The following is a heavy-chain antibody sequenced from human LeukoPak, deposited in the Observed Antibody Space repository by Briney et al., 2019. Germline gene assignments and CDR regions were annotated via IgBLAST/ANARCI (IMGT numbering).Heavy chain of an antibody. D-gene: IGHD1-1*01. Sequence: GASVKVSCKASGYTFTNYYIHWVRQAPGHGLEWVGIINPSGGTTAYAQKFQGGISITRDTSTSTIYMELSSLRSEDTAIYYCARGGVEGVLTTPRGFWGQGTLVTVSS. CDR3: ARGGVEGVLTTPRGF. CDR1: GYTFTNYY. V-gene: IGHV1-46*01. J-gene: IGHJ4*02. CDR2: INPSGGTT.